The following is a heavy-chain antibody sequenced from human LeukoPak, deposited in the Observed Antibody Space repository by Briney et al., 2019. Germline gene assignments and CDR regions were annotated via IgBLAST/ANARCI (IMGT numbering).Heavy chain of an antibody. D-gene: IGHD3-22*01. V-gene: IGHV3-74*01. Sequence: GGSLRLSCRVSGFTFNTYWMHWVRQAPGKGLVWVSRMNNDGRVISYADSVKGRFTISRDNAKNTLYLQMNSLRAEDTAVYYCANGKTYYYDSSGYPSFDYWGQGTLVTVSS. CDR2: MNNDGRVI. CDR3: ANGKTYYYDSSGYPSFDY. J-gene: IGHJ4*02. CDR1: GFTFNTYW.